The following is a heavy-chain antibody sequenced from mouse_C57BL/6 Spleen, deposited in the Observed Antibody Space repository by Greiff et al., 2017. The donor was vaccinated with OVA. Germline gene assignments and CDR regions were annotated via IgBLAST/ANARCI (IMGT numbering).Heavy chain of an antibody. V-gene: IGHV1-74*01. Sequence: QVQLKQSGAELVKPGASVKVSCKASGYTFTSYWMHWVKQRPGQGLEWIGRIHPSASDTNYNQKFKGKATLTVDKSSSTAYMQLSSLTSEDSAVYYCAMDRNYYGSTPDFDVWGTGTTVTVSS. D-gene: IGHD1-1*01. CDR2: IHPSASDT. CDR1: GYTFTSYW. CDR3: AMDRNYYGSTPDFDV. J-gene: IGHJ1*03.